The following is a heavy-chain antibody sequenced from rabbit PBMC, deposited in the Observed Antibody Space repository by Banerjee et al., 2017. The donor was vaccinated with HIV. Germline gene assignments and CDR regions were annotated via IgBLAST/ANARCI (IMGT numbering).Heavy chain of an antibody. Sequence: QEQLVESGGGLVTLGGSLKLSCKASGIDFSSYGISWVRQAPGKGLEWIAYIYPDYGSTDYASWVNGRFTISLDNAQNTVFLQMTSLTAADTATYFCARGGGLGYDGAGYAYAPYGMDLWGPGTLVTVS. CDR3: ARGGGLGYDGAGYAYAPYGMDL. CDR2: IYPDYGST. CDR1: GIDFSSYG. V-gene: IGHV1S47*01. J-gene: IGHJ6*01. D-gene: IGHD6-1*01.